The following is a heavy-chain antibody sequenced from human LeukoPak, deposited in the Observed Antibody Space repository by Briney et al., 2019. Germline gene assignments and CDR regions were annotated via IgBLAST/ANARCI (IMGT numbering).Heavy chain of an antibody. J-gene: IGHJ2*01. CDR3: AKCGHSGSYYVWYFDL. CDR2: ISGSGGST. D-gene: IGHD1-26*01. V-gene: IGHV3-23*01. Sequence: GGSLRLSCAASGFTFSSYAMSWVRQAPGKGLEWVSGISGSGGSTYYADSVKGRFTISRDNSENTLYLQMNSLRAEDTAVYYCAKCGHSGSYYVWYFDLWGRGTLVTVSS. CDR1: GFTFSSYA.